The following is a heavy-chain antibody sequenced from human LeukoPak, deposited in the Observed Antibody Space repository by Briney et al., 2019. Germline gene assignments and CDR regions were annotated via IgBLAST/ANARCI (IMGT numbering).Heavy chain of an antibody. J-gene: IGHJ4*02. Sequence: AGGSLRLSCAASGFTFSSYGMHWVRQAPGKGLEWVAVISYDGSNKYYADSVKGRFTISRDNSKNTLYLQMNSLRAEDTAVYYCARGPRLLYDSPLYWGQGTLVTVSS. CDR2: ISYDGSNK. D-gene: IGHD3-3*01. V-gene: IGHV3-30*03. CDR3: ARGPRLLYDSPLY. CDR1: GFTFSSYG.